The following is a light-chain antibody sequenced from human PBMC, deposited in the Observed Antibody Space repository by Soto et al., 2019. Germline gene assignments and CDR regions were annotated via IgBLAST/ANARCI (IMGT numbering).Light chain of an antibody. CDR3: SSFTTSHPYV. V-gene: IGLV2-11*01. J-gene: IGLJ1*01. CDR1: SVDVGAYDF. CDR2: VVS. Sequence: QSALTQPHSVSGSPGQSVTISCTGTSVDVGAYDFVSWYQQHPGKAPKLLIYVVSGRPSGVSHRFSGSKSGNAASLTISGLQAEDEADYYCSSFTTSHPYVFGPGTKVTVL.